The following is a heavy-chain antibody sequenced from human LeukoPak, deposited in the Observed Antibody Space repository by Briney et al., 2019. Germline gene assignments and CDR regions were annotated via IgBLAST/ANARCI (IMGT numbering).Heavy chain of an antibody. D-gene: IGHD3-22*01. CDR2: ISSSGST. V-gene: IGHV4-61*02. CDR3: ARGPYSYDSSGAFDI. J-gene: IGHJ3*02. CDR1: GDSISSGDCY. Sequence: SETLSLTCTVSGDSISSGDCYWSWIRQPAGKGLEWIGRISSSGSTNYNPSLKSRVTISVDTSKNQFSLKLSPVTAADTAVYFCARGPYSYDSSGAFDIWGQGTMVTVSS.